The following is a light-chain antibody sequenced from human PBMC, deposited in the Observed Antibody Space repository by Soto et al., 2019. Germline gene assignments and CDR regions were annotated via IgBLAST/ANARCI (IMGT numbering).Light chain of an antibody. Sequence: IVWTQSAATLSLSPGERATLYCRASQSVSSCLAWSQQKPGQAPRLHLYGSSNRATDSPATFSGRGYGKDFSLAGISLEAEDFAVYYCQQRSDWPFTFGRGTKVHI. J-gene: IGKJ4*02. CDR3: QQRSDWPFT. CDR2: GSS. CDR1: QSVSSC. V-gene: IGKV3-11*01.